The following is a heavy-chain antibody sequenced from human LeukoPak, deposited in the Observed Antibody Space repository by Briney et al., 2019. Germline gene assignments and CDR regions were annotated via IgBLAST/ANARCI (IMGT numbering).Heavy chain of an antibody. Sequence: GGSLRLSCGASGITFSIYWMTWVRQAPGKGLEWVANIKQDGSEKNYVDSVKGRFTISRDNTKNSLSLQMNSLRAEDTAVYYCARNWNWDYYFDYWGQGTLVTVSS. CDR3: ARNWNWDYYFDY. V-gene: IGHV3-7*05. CDR1: GITFSIYW. CDR2: IKQDGSEK. J-gene: IGHJ4*02. D-gene: IGHD1-7*01.